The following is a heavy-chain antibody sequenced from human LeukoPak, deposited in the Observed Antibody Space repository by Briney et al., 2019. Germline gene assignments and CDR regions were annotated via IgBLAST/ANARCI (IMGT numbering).Heavy chain of an antibody. CDR1: GIAFSTYA. Sequence: GGSLSLSCAASGIAFSTYAISWVRQAPGKGLEWVSVVSESGEITHYADSVKGRFTISRDNSKNTVYLQMNSLRAEDSDVYYCAKDTAQGYTYGTIEQDYWGQGTRVTVSS. CDR2: VSESGEIT. J-gene: IGHJ4*02. V-gene: IGHV3-23*01. D-gene: IGHD5-12*01. CDR3: AKDTAQGYTYGTIEQDY.